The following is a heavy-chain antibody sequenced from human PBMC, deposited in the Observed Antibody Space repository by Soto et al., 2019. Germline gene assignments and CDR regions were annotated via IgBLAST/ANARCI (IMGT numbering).Heavy chain of an antibody. J-gene: IGHJ4*02. V-gene: IGHV1-46*01. Sequence: QVQLVQSGAEVKKPGASVKVSCRASGFTLISHYMHWVRQAAGEGLEWMGVINPSDGSNTYAEKFQGGVTMTRDTSTSTVYMELSSLRSEDTAVYYCARGSRLYFGESDYYFDYWGQGTLVTVST. D-gene: IGHD3-10*01. CDR1: GFTLISHY. CDR3: ARGSRLYFGESDYYFDY. CDR2: INPSDGSN.